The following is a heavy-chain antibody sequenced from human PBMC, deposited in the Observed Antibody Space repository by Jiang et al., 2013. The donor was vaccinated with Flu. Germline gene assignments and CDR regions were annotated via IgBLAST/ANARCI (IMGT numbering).Heavy chain of an antibody. CDR2: ISSSGTYI. D-gene: IGHD1-26*01. CDR1: GFTFRSYS. J-gene: IGHJ4*02. Sequence: QLLESGGGLVKPGGSLRLSCAASGFTFRSYSMNWVRQAPGKGLEWVSSISSSGTYIYHADSLKGRFTTSRDNAKNSLSLQMNSLRAEDTAVYYCTRDQFGGGSYYYWGQGILVTVSS. CDR3: TRDQFGGGSYYY. V-gene: IGHV3-21*01.